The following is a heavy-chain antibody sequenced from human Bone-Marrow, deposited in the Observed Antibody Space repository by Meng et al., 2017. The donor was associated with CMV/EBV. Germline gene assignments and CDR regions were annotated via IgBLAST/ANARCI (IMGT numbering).Heavy chain of an antibody. CDR1: GFTVSSNY. J-gene: IGHJ6*01. D-gene: IGHD6-13*01. CDR3: ARDRPSAAPGGYYYYYYGMDV. CDR2: IYSGGST. Sequence: GESLKISCAASGFTVSSNYMSWVRQAPGKGLEWVSVIYSGGSTYYADSVKGRITISRDNSKNTLYLQMNSLRAEDTAVYYCARDRPSAAPGGYYYYYYGMDVWGQGTTVTVSS. V-gene: IGHV3-53*01.